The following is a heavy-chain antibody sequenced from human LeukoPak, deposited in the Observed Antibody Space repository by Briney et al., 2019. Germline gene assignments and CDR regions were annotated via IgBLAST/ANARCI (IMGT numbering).Heavy chain of an antibody. J-gene: IGHJ4*02. CDR1: GGSFSGYY. Sequence: SETLSLTCAVYGGSFSGYYWSWIRQPPGKGLEWIGEINHSGSTNYNPSLKSRVTISVDTSKNQFSLKLSSVTAADTAVYYCASSWQLVRGRNYWGQGTLVTVSS. CDR2: INHSGST. D-gene: IGHD6-6*01. CDR3: ASSWQLVRGRNY. V-gene: IGHV4-34*01.